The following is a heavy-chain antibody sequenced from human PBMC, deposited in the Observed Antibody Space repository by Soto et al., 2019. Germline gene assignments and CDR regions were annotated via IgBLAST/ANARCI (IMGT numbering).Heavy chain of an antibody. Sequence: PSETLSLTCAVYGGSFSGYYWSWIRQPPGKGLEWIGEINHSGSTNYNPSLKSRVTISVDTSKNQFSLKLSSVTAADTAVYYCARGRNYVWVVPAATRLYWFDPWGQGTLVTVSS. CDR1: GGSFSGYY. D-gene: IGHD2-2*01. CDR3: ARGRNYVWVVPAATRLYWFDP. V-gene: IGHV4-34*01. J-gene: IGHJ5*02. CDR2: INHSGST.